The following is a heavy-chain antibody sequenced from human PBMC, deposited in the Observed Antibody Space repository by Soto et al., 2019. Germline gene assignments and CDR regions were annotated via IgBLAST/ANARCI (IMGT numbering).Heavy chain of an antibody. CDR1: GGSISSSSYY. D-gene: IGHD4-17*01. CDR2: IFYSGST. Sequence: LSLTCTVSGGSISSSSYYWGWIRQPPGKGLEWIGSIFYSGSTYYNPSLKSRVTISVDTSKNQFSLKLSSVTAADTAVYFCASVYGTNYGFDYWGQGALVTVSS. CDR3: ASVYGTNYGFDY. V-gene: IGHV4-39*07. J-gene: IGHJ4*02.